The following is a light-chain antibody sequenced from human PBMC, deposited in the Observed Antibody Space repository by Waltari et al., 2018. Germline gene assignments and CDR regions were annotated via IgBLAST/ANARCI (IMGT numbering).Light chain of an antibody. CDR2: AAS. Sequence: DIQMTQSPSSLPASLGDRVTITCRASRAITNYVHWYQQRPGLAQKLLIYAASTLQGGVPTRFSGSGSGTDFTLTISSLQIEDFATYYCQQSHSAPLAFGGGTRLEI. CDR3: QQSHSAPLA. V-gene: IGKV1-39*01. CDR1: RAITNY. J-gene: IGKJ4*01.